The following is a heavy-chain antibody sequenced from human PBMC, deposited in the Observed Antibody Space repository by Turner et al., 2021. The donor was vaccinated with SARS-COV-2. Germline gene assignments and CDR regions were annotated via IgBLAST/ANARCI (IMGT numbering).Heavy chain of an antibody. Sequence: VQLVEPGGGLVKPGGSLRLSCAASGFPFSSYSMNWVRQAPEKGLEWVASINSGSSYIYYADSLKGRVTISRDNTKRSLFLQMNSLRVEDTAVYYCTRSRDYYGSGTYYNYDYWGQGTLVTVSS. CDR1: GFPFSSYS. V-gene: IGHV3-21*02. CDR2: INSGSSYI. D-gene: IGHD3-10*01. J-gene: IGHJ4*02. CDR3: TRSRDYYGSGTYYNYDY.